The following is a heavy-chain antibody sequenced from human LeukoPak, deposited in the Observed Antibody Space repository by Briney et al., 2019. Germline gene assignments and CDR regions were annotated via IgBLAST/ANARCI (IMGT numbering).Heavy chain of an antibody. D-gene: IGHD3/OR15-3a*01. CDR3: AKDPALSDFWTGTPHWFDP. CDR1: GFTFSNYA. J-gene: IGHJ5*02. CDR2: ISGSGEKT. V-gene: IGHV3-23*01. Sequence: GGSLRLSCTASGFTFSNYAMSWVRQARGKGLEWVSSISGSGEKTYYEDSVKGRFTISRDNSKNTLYLQMNSLRGEDMALYYCAKDPALSDFWTGTPHWFDPWGQGTLVIVPS.